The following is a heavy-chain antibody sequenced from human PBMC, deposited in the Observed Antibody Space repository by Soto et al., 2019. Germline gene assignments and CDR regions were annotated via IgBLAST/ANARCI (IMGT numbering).Heavy chain of an antibody. J-gene: IGHJ4*02. V-gene: IGHV3-20*04. CDR3: ARHGGTPDLYFDY. Sequence: GGSLRLSCAASGFIFGAHAMSWVRQAPGKGLEWVSAINWIGGSTNYADSMKGRFTISRDNAKNSLYLQMSSLRAEDTALYYCARHGGTPDLYFDYWGPGTPVTGSS. D-gene: IGHD3-16*01. CDR2: INWIGGST. CDR1: GFIFGAHA.